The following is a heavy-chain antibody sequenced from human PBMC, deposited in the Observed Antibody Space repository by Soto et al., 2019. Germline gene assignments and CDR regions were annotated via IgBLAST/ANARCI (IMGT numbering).Heavy chain of an antibody. CDR3: AREWGLLPYYVMNV. CDR1: GDSGTSGIYC. CDR2: ISYTGRT. D-gene: IGHD7-27*01. J-gene: IGHJ6*02. Sequence: SDTLSLTCIFSGDSGTSGIYCWTWLRQPPGKGLEWIGYISYTGRTKYNPSLQSRVTISVDTSKNDFSLNLSSVTAADTAVYFCAREWGLLPYYVMNVWGHGTEVTVSS. V-gene: IGHV4-61*03.